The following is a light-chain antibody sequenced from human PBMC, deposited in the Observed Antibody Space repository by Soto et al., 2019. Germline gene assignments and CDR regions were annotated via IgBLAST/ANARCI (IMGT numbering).Light chain of an antibody. CDR3: QQYVKYPVT. V-gene: IGKV1-5*03. CDR2: MAS. Sequence: DIQMTQSPSTLSASVGDRVTITCRANQSIYTWLAWYQHKPGKAPKFLIYMASSLENGVPSRFSRSGSGTEFTLTISSLQPDDFATYVCQQYVKYPVTFGQGTKVEIK. J-gene: IGKJ1*01. CDR1: QSIYTW.